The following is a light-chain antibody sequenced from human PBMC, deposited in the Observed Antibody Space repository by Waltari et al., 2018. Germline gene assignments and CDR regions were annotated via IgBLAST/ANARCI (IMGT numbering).Light chain of an antibody. J-gene: IGLJ3*02. CDR3: TSYTRTNTVM. CDR2: DVT. Sequence: QSALTPPASVSGSPGQSITIPFAGTTRDIGAYNYVSWYQQHPGKAPKLIIYDVTRWPSGVSNRFSGSKSGNTASLTISGLQAEDEADYYCTSYTRTNTVMFGGGTKVTVL. V-gene: IGLV2-14*03. CDR1: TRDIGAYNY.